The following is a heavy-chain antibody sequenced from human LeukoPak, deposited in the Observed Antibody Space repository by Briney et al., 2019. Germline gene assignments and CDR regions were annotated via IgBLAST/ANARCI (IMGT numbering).Heavy chain of an antibody. V-gene: IGHV3-23*01. Sequence: GGTLRLSCAASGFIFSSYGMSWVRQAPGKGLSGSGGSTYYADSVKGRFTISRDNSKNTLYLQMNNLRAEDTAVYHCAKTRGSGPFDYWGQGTLVTVSS. CDR3: AKTRGSGPFDY. CDR1: GFIFSSYG. CDR2: GSGGST. D-gene: IGHD3-10*01. J-gene: IGHJ4*02.